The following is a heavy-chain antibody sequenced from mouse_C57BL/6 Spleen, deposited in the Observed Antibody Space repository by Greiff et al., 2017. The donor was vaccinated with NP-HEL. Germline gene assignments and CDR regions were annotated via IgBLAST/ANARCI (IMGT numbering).Heavy chain of an antibody. Sequence: VQLQQSGASVKISCKASGYAFSSYWMNWVKQRPGKGLEWIGQIYPGDGDTNYNGKFKGKATLTADKSSSTAYMQLSSLTSEDSAVYFCARRREERYFDVWGTGTTVTVSS. CDR2: IYPGDGDT. CDR1: GYAFSSYW. J-gene: IGHJ1*03. CDR3: ARRREERYFDV. V-gene: IGHV1-80*01.